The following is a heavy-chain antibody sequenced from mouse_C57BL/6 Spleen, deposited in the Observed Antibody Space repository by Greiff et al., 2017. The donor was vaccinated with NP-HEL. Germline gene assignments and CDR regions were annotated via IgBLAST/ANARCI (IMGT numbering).Heavy chain of an antibody. D-gene: IGHD2-5*01. V-gene: IGHV5-17*01. CDR3: ARDYSNYHYYAMDY. CDR2: ISSGSSTI. Sequence: DVKLVESGGGLVKPGGSLKLSCAASGFTFSDYGMHWVRQAPEKGLEWVAYISSGSSTIYYADTVKGRFTISRDNAKNTLFLQMTSLRSEDTAMYYCARDYSNYHYYAMDYWGQGTSVTVSS. CDR1: GFTFSDYG. J-gene: IGHJ4*01.